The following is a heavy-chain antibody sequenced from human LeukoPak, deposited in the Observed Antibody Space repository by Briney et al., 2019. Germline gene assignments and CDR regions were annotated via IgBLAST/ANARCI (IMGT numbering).Heavy chain of an antibody. CDR1: GYTFTNYD. Sequence: ASVKVSCKTSGYTFTNYDINWVRQATGQGLEWVGSMNPNSGNTDYAQKFQGRVTLTRGTSISTAYMELSSLKSEDTAVYYCARGVLWGQGTLVTVSS. CDR2: MNPNSGNT. CDR3: ARGVL. V-gene: IGHV1-8*01. J-gene: IGHJ4*02.